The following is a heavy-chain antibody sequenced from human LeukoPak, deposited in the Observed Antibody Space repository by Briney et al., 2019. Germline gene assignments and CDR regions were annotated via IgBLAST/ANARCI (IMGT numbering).Heavy chain of an antibody. Sequence: GASVKVSCKASGYTFTTSVMRWVRQAPGQRLEWIGWINAYNGNTKYAEKLQGRVTMTTDTSTSTAYMELRSLRSDDTAVYYCARGGNDYVWGSYRFIDYWGQGTLVTVSS. V-gene: IGHV1-18*01. J-gene: IGHJ4*02. D-gene: IGHD3-16*02. CDR3: ARGGNDYVWGSYRFIDY. CDR2: INAYNGNT. CDR1: GYTFTTSV.